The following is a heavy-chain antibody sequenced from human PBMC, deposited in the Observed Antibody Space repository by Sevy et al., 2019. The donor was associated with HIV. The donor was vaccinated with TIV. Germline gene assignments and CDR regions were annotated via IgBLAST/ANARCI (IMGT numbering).Heavy chain of an antibody. CDR2: IYYSGST. CDR3: ARDPTGYATQQ. J-gene: IGHJ4*02. D-gene: IGHD5-12*01. V-gene: IGHV4-31*03. Sequence: SETLSLTCTVSGASISSDTYYWSWIRQHPGKGLEWIGYIYYSGSTYYNPSLKSRVTISLDTSKNQFCLKLSSVTAAHTAVYYCARDPTGYATQQWGQGTLVTVSS. CDR1: GASISSDTYY.